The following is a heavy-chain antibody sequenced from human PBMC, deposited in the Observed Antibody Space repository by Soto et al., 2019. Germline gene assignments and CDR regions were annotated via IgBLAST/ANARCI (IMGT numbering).Heavy chain of an antibody. V-gene: IGHV3-73*01. CDR2: IRDRAYSYAT. Sequence: EVLLVESGGGMVQPGGSLKLSCAASGFVFKDSSIHWVRQASGKGLEWVGRIRDRAYSYATAYAESVKGRFTISRDDSNNTAYLQMSGLKTEDTAIYYCTRLISAAHDYWGQEPWSPSPQ. CDR3: TRLISAAHDY. J-gene: IGHJ4*01. D-gene: IGHD3-10*01. CDR1: GFVFKDSS.